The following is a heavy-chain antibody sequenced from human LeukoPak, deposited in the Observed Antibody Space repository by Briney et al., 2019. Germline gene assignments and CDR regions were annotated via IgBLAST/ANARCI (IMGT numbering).Heavy chain of an antibody. J-gene: IGHJ4*02. CDR2: VYYNGNT. CDR3: VRHPPTAPFDH. V-gene: IGHV4-59*08. CDR1: GGSISSYY. Sequence: SETLSLTCTVSGGSISSYYWSWIRQPPGKGLEWIAYVYYNGNTYYNPSLQSRVTISVDTSKNQFSLKLTSVTAADTAVYYCVRHPPTAPFDHWGQGTLVTVSS.